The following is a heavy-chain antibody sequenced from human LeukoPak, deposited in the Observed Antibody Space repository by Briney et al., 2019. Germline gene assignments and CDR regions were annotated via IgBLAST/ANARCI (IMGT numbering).Heavy chain of an antibody. CDR3: ARGLDYGDNYNWFDP. CDR1: GGSFSGYY. D-gene: IGHD4-17*01. Sequence: SETLSLTCAVYGGSFSGYYWSWIRQPPGKGLGWIGEINHSGSTNYNPSLKSRVTISVDTSKNQFSLKLSSVTAADTAVYYCARGLDYGDNYNWFDPWGQGTLVTVSS. CDR2: INHSGST. J-gene: IGHJ5*02. V-gene: IGHV4-34*01.